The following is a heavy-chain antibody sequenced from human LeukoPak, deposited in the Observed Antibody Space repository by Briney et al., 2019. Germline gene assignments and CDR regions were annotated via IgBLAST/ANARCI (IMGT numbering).Heavy chain of an antibody. V-gene: IGHV1-69-2*01. J-gene: IGHJ4*02. Sequence: ASVKVCCKASGYTFTDYYIHWVQQAPGKGLERMGRVDPEDGKTIYEETFQGRVTMTADTSTDTAYMELSSLRSDDTALYYCARLPTAIEPQDFWGQGTLVTVSS. CDR3: ARLPTAIEPQDF. CDR1: GYTFTDYY. D-gene: IGHD4-11*01. CDR2: VDPEDGKT.